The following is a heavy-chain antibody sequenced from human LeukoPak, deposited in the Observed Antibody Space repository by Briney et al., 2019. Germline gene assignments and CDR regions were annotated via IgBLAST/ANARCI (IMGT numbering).Heavy chain of an antibody. V-gene: IGHV4-59*12. D-gene: IGHD6-19*01. CDR3: ARGYSSGWYEGIDWFDP. CDR2: IYYSGSS. Sequence: SETLSLTCTVSGGSISSYYWSWIRQPPGKGLEWIGFIYYSGSSNYYPSLKSRVTISVDTSKNQFSLKLSSVTAADTAVYYCARGYSSGWYEGIDWFDPWGQGTLVIVSS. CDR1: GGSISSYY. J-gene: IGHJ5*02.